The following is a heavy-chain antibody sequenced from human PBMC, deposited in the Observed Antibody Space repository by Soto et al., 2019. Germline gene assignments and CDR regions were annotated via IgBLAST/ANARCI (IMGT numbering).Heavy chain of an antibody. D-gene: IGHD3-22*01. V-gene: IGHV3-33*01. Sequence: QVQLVESGGGVVQPGRSLRLSCATSGFPFRSYDMHWVRQAPGKGLEWVAVIWLDGSNKYYADSVRGRFTISRDNSNHTVYLEMNSLRAEDSAVYYCARKSDSLIDYWGQGILVTVSP. CDR2: IWLDGSNK. CDR1: GFPFRSYD. J-gene: IGHJ4*02. CDR3: ARKSDSLIDY.